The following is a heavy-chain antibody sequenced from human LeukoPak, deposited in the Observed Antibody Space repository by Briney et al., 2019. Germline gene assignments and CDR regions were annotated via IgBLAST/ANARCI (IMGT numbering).Heavy chain of an antibody. J-gene: IGHJ4*02. D-gene: IGHD3-9*01. Sequence: SETLSLTCTVSGGSISTYYWSWIRQPPGKGLEWIGYIFYSGSTNCNPSLKSRVTISADTSKNQFSLKLSSVTAADTAVYYCARGILTGLDYFDYWGQGTLVTVSS. CDR2: IFYSGST. CDR3: ARGILTGLDYFDY. CDR1: GGSISTYY. V-gene: IGHV4-59*01.